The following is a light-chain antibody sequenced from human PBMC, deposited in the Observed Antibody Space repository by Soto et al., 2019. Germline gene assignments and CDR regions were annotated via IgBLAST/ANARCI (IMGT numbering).Light chain of an antibody. CDR2: TAN. J-gene: IGKJ4*01. CDR3: QQSDRAPLT. CDR1: QTVKY. Sequence: DIQMTQSPSSLSASVGDRVTITCRASQTVKYLNWYQQIPGKAPKFLRSTANILQSGVPSRFSGSGSGTEFSLTISTLQREDFATCYCQQSDRAPLTFGGGTKVEV. V-gene: IGKV1-39*01.